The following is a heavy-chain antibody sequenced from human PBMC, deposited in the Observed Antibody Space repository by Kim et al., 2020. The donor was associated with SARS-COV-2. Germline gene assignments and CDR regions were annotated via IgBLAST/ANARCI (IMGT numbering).Heavy chain of an antibody. CDR3: AKGAIAYCGGDCYHRLDY. CDR2: ISYDGSNK. D-gene: IGHD2-21*02. J-gene: IGHJ4*02. V-gene: IGHV3-30*18. CDR1: GFTFSSYG. Sequence: GGSLRLSCAASGFTFSSYGMHWVRQAPGKGLEWVAVISYDGSNKYYADSVKGRFTISRDNSKNTLYLQMNSLRAEDTAVYYCAKGAIAYCGGDCYHRLDYWGQGTLVTVSS.